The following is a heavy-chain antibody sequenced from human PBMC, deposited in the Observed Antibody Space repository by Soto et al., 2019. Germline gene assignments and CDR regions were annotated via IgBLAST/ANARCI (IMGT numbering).Heavy chain of an antibody. CDR1: GGSISSGGYS. Sequence: SETLSLTCAVSGGSISSGGYSWSWIRQPPGKGLEWIGYIYHSGSTYYNPSLKSRVTISVDRSKNQFSLKLSSVTAADTAVYYCARSRGREKHYYGMDVWGQGTTVTVSS. V-gene: IGHV4-30-2*01. CDR2: IYHSGST. CDR3: ARSRGREKHYYGMDV. J-gene: IGHJ6*02.